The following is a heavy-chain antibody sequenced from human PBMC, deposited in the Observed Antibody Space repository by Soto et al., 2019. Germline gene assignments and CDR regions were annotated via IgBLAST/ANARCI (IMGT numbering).Heavy chain of an antibody. D-gene: IGHD3-10*01. CDR1: GFTFSSYG. CDR3: AKDLASPLVRGQGGAFEI. CDR2: ISYDGSNK. J-gene: IGHJ3*02. V-gene: IGHV3-30*18. Sequence: PGGSLRLSCAASGFTFSSYGMHWVRQAPGKGLEWVVVISYDGSNKYYADSVKGRFTISRDNSKNTLYLQMNSLRAEDTVVYYCAKDLASPLVRGQGGAFEIWGQGTMVTV.